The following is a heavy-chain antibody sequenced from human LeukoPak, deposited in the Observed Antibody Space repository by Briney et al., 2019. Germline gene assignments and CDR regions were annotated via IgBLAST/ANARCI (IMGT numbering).Heavy chain of an antibody. D-gene: IGHD3-22*01. J-gene: IGHJ6*03. Sequence: SETLSLTCAVSGGSISSSNWWSWVRQPPGKGLEWIGEIYHSGSTNYNPSLKSRVTISVDKSKNQFSLKLSSVTAADTAVYYCARHRSGYFSNYYYYMDVWGKGTTVTVSS. CDR2: IYHSGST. CDR1: GGSISSSNW. CDR3: ARHRSGYFSNYYYYMDV. V-gene: IGHV4-4*02.